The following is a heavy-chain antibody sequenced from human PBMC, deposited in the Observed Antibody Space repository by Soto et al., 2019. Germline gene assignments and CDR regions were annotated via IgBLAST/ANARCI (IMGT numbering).Heavy chain of an antibody. V-gene: IGHV4-30-4*01. CDR3: ARVQGGGGGMVHNY. Sequence: QVQLQESGPGLVKPSQTLSLTCTVSGGSISSGDYYWSWIRQPPGKGLEWIGYKYYSGSTYYNPSLKSRVTISVDTSKNQFSLKLSSVTATDTAVYYCARVQGGGGGMVHNYWGQGTLVTVSS. CDR2: KYYSGST. CDR1: GGSISSGDYY. D-gene: IGHD1-1*01. J-gene: IGHJ4*02.